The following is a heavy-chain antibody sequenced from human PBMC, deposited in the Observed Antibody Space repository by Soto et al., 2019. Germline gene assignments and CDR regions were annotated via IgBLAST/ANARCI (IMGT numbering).Heavy chain of an antibody. CDR1: GGTFSSYA. J-gene: IGHJ6*03. CDR3: AREPSIAAVGIPLYSYYYMDV. V-gene: IGHV1-69*06. CDR2: IIPIFGTA. Sequence: GASVKVSCKASGGTFSSYAISWVRQAPGQGLEWMGGIIPIFGTAIYAQIFQGRITITADSSSSTAYMELSSLTSDDTAVYYCAREPSIAAVGIPLYSYYYMDVWGEGTAVTVSS. D-gene: IGHD6-13*01.